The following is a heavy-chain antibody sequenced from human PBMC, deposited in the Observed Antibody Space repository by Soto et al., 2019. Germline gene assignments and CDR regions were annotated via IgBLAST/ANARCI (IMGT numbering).Heavy chain of an antibody. CDR3: MRGGRMTVAATLMTPFHI. CDR1: GYIFTGHF. Sequence: QVQLVQSGAEVKKPGASMKVSCKASGYIFTGHFMHWVRLAPGQGLEWMGWINPKTGDTGYTQKFQGRVTLTRDTSKKTDNMDLTNLISVDSSVKYGMRGGRMTVAATLMTPFHIWGHATMVTVSS. CDR2: INPKTGDT. D-gene: IGHD2-15*01. J-gene: IGHJ3*02. V-gene: IGHV1-2*02.